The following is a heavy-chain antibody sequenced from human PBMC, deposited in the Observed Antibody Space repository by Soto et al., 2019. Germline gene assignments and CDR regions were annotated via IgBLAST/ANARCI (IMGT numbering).Heavy chain of an antibody. V-gene: IGHV1-18*01. D-gene: IGHD3-3*01. Sequence: QVQLVQSGAEVKKPGASVKVSCKSAGYIFTTYGISWVRQDPGQGLEWMGWISAYNGNTNYAQKLQGRVTMTTDTSTRTTYMELRSLRSDDTAVYYCARDRITIFGVVGGDFKHWGQGTLVTVSS. J-gene: IGHJ1*01. CDR1: GYIFTTYG. CDR3: ARDRITIFGVVGGDFKH. CDR2: ISAYNGNT.